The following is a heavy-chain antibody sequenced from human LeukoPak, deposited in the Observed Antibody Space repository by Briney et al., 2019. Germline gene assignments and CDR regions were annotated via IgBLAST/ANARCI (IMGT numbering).Heavy chain of an antibody. CDR2: INPNSGGT. V-gene: IGHV1-2*02. CDR3: AWEGLLYGYYMDV. J-gene: IGHJ6*03. Sequence: ASVKVSCKASGYTFTSYYMHWVRQAPGQGLEWMGWINPNSGGTNYAQKFQGRVTMTRDTSISTAYMELSRLRSDDTAVYYCAWEGLLYGYYMDVWGKGTTVTISS. CDR1: GYTFTSYY. D-gene: IGHD3-3*01.